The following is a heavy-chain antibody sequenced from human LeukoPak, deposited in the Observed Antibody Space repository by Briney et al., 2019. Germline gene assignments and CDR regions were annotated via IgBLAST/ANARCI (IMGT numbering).Heavy chain of an antibody. V-gene: IGHV3-23*01. D-gene: IGHD4-17*01. CDR3: ATYDYGDQYYFDY. J-gene: IGHJ4*02. Sequence: GGSLRLSCAASGFTFSSYAMSWVRQAPGTGLEWVSGISGSGGYTYYADSVKGRFSISRDNSKNTLYLQMNSLRAEDTAVYYCATYDYGDQYYFDYGGQGTLVTVSS. CDR1: GFTFSSYA. CDR2: ISGSGGYT.